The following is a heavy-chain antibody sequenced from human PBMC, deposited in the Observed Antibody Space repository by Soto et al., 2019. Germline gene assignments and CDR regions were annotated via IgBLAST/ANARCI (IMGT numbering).Heavy chain of an antibody. D-gene: IGHD1-20*01. V-gene: IGHV4-39*01. Sequence: QLQLQESGPGLVKSSETLSLTCTVSGGSISSSHYWGWIRQPPGKGLEWIGSVFYSGSPYYSPSFKRRITISVDTSKTQFSPRVRSVTATDTAVYFCARHYNTGAFFDYWGQGNLVTVSS. J-gene: IGHJ4*02. CDR2: VFYSGSP. CDR3: ARHYNTGAFFDY. CDR1: GGSISSSHY.